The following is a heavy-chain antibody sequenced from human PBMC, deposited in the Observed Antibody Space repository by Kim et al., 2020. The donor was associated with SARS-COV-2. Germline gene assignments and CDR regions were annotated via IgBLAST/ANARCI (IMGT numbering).Heavy chain of an antibody. CDR3: ARDRSPPGARVRGTKRSPAYYYYGMDV. J-gene: IGHJ6*02. CDR2: IYHSGST. V-gene: IGHV4-4*02. D-gene: IGHD3-10*01. Sequence: SETLSLTCAVSGGSISSSNWWSWVRQPPGKGLERIGEIYHSGSTNYNPSLKSRVTISVDKSKNQFSLKLSSVTAADTAVYYCARDRSPPGARVRGTKRSPAYYYYGMDVWGQGTTVTVSS. CDR1: GGSISSSNW.